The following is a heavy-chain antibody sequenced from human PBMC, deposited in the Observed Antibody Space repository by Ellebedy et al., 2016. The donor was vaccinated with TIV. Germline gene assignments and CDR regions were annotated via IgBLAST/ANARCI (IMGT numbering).Heavy chain of an antibody. Sequence: ASVKVSCXASGGTFSSYAIRWVRQAPGQGLEWMGGIIPIFGTANYAQKFQGRVTITADESTSTAYMELSSLRSEDTAVYYCARAPYCGGDCHNNWFNPWGQGTLVTVSS. CDR1: GGTFSSYA. V-gene: IGHV1-69*13. J-gene: IGHJ5*02. CDR2: IIPIFGTA. D-gene: IGHD2-21*01. CDR3: ARAPYCGGDCHNNWFNP.